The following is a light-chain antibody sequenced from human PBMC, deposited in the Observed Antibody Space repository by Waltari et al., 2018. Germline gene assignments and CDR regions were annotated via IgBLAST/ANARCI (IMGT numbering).Light chain of an antibody. J-gene: IGKJ2*01. CDR1: QSISGW. CDR3: QQYNSYSYT. Sequence: TCRASQSISGWLAWYQQKPGKAPKLLIYKASTLQSGVPSGFSGSGSGTEFTLTISSLQPDDFATYYCQQYNSYSYTFGQGTKLEIK. V-gene: IGKV1-5*03. CDR2: KAS.